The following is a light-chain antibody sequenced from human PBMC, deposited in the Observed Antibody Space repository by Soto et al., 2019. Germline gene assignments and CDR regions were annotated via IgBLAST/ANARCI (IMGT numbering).Light chain of an antibody. V-gene: IGKV3-20*01. J-gene: IGKJ1*01. CDR2: GAS. CDR3: QQHGRSPRR. Sequence: EIVLTQSPGTLSLSPGERVTLSCRASQSVRSSYLAWYQQKPGQAPRLLLYGASSRATGIPDRFSGSGSGTDFTLTISRLEPEDFAVYYGQQHGRSPRRFGQGTKVDIK. CDR1: QSVRSSY.